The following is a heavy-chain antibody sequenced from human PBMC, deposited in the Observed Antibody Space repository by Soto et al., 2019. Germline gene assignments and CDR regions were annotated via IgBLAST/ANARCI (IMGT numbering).Heavy chain of an antibody. D-gene: IGHD1-20*01. J-gene: IGHJ4*02. CDR1: GGSISSGDYY. CDR2: IYYSGST. V-gene: IGHV4-31*03. CDR3: ARSPVITAYYFDY. Sequence: TLSLTCTVSGGSISSGDYYWNWIRQHPGKGLEWIGYIYYSGSTSYNPSLKSRITISLDTSNNQFSLKLNSVTAADTAVFYCARSPVITAYYFDYWGQGTLVTVSS.